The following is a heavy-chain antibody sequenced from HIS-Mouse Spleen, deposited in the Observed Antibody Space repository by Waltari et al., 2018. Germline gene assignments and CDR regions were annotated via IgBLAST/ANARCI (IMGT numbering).Heavy chain of an antibody. Sequence: EVQLLESGGGLVQPGGSLRLSFASSVFTFRINAMSWVRQAPGKGLEWVSAISGSGGSTYYADSVKGRFTISRDNSKNTLYLQMNSLRAEDTAVYYCAQNYYGSGSYYYWGQGTLVTVSS. D-gene: IGHD3-10*01. CDR3: AQNYYGSGSYYY. V-gene: IGHV3-23*01. J-gene: IGHJ4*02. CDR1: VFTFRINA. CDR2: ISGSGGST.